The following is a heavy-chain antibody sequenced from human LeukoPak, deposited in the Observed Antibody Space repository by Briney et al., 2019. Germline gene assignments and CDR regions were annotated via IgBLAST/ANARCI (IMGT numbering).Heavy chain of an antibody. CDR1: GYSFTSYW. V-gene: IGHV5-51*01. CDR3: ARQDSGYDQKDFDY. J-gene: IGHJ4*02. D-gene: IGHD5-12*01. Sequence: GESLKISCKGSGYSFTSYWIGWGRQGPGKGLELMVTIYSGDSYTRYSPSFQGQVTLSADKSISTAYLQWSSLKASDTDMYYCARQDSGYDQKDFDYWGQGTLVTVSS. CDR2: IYSGDSYT.